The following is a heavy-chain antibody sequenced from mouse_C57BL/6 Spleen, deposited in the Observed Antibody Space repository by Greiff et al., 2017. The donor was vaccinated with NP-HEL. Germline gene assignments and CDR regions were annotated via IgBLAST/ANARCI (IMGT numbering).Heavy chain of an antibody. CDR3: ARFYDYDGGDY. CDR1: GYTFTSYW. CDR2: IDPSDSYT. J-gene: IGHJ4*01. V-gene: IGHV1-69*01. Sequence: QVQLQQPGAELVMPGASVKLSCKASGYTFTSYWMHWVKQRPGQGLEWIGEIDPSDSYTNYNQKFKGKSTLTVDKSSSTAYMQLSSLTSEDSAVYYCARFYDYDGGDYWGQGTSVTVSS. D-gene: IGHD2-4*01.